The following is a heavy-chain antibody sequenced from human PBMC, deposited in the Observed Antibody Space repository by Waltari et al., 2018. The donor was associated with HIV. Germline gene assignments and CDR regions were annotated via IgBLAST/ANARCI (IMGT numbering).Heavy chain of an antibody. CDR3: ARGGVNWNYDY. J-gene: IGHJ4*02. CDR1: GGPISNYY. D-gene: IGHD1-7*01. CDR2: IFYSGTT. V-gene: IGHV4-59*01. Sequence: QVQLQESGPGLVKPSETLSLTCTVSGGPISNYYWSWIRQPPGKGLEWIGYIFYSGTTNYNPSLKSRVTISIDTSKNQFSLNLTSVTAADTALYYCARGGVNWNYDYWGQGTLVTVSS.